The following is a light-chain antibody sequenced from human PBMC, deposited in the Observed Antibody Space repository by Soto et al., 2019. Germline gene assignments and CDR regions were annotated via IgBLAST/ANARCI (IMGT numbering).Light chain of an antibody. CDR1: QGIANW. Sequence: DIRMTQSPSSVSASVGDRVIITCRASQGIANWLAWYQHKPGTAPRLLIYAASTLQSGVPSRFSGSGSGTYFPLTISGLQPADVGTYYCHQAITFPLTFGGGTKVEI. V-gene: IGKV1-12*01. CDR2: AAS. J-gene: IGKJ4*01. CDR3: HQAITFPLT.